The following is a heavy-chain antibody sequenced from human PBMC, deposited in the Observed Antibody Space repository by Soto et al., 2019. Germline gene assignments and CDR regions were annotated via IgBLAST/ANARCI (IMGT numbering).Heavy chain of an antibody. CDR3: ARHGSSWFGSGWFDP. Sequence: ASETLSLTCTVSGGSISSYYWSWIRQPPGKGLEWIGYIYYSGSTNYNPSLKSRVTISVDTSKNQFSLKLSSVTAADTAVYYCARHGSSWFGSGWFDPWGQGTLVTVSS. CDR2: IYYSGST. CDR1: GGSISSYY. D-gene: IGHD6-13*01. V-gene: IGHV4-59*01. J-gene: IGHJ5*02.